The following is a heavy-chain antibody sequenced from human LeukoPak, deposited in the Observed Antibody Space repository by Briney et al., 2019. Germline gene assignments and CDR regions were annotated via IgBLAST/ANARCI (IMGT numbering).Heavy chain of an antibody. J-gene: IGHJ4*02. CDR3: ARDNIVVVAATKAYYFDY. Sequence: PSETLSLTCTVSGYFISSGYYWGWIRQPPGKGLEWIGSIYHSGSTYYNPSLKSRVTISVDTSKNQFSLKLSSVTAADTAVYYCARDNIVVVAATKAYYFDYWGQGTLVTVSS. D-gene: IGHD2-15*01. CDR1: GYFISSGYY. CDR2: IYHSGST. V-gene: IGHV4-38-2*02.